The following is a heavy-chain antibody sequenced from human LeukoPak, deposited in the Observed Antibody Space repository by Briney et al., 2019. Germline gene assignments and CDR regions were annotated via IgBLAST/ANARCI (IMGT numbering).Heavy chain of an antibody. CDR2: ISSSSSTI. J-gene: IGHJ6*03. CDR1: GFTFSSYS. D-gene: IGHD6-13*01. Sequence: PGGSLRLSCAASGFTFSSYSMNWVRQAPGKGLEWVSYISSSSSTIYYADSVKGRFTISRDNAKNSLYLQMNSLRAEDTAVYFCARVKQQLVRLLGRDTTYYYYYYMDVWGKGTTVTVSS. V-gene: IGHV3-48*01. CDR3: ARVKQQLVRLLGRDTTYYYYYYMDV.